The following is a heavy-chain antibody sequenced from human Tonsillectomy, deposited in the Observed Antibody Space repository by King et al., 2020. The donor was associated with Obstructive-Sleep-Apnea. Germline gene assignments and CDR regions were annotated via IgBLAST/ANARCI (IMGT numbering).Heavy chain of an antibody. V-gene: IGHV4-30-4*07. CDR1: GGSISSGGYS. CDR2: IYYSGST. Sequence: QLQESGPGLVKPSQTLSLTCAVSGGSISSGGYSWSWIRQPPGKGLEWIGYIYYSGSTYYNPSLKSRVTISVDTSKNQFSLKLSSVTAADTAVYYCATSTLRLWEWPHRRISNWFDPWGQGTLVTVSS. CDR3: ATSTLRLWEWPHRRISNWFDP. J-gene: IGHJ5*02. D-gene: IGHD3-3*01.